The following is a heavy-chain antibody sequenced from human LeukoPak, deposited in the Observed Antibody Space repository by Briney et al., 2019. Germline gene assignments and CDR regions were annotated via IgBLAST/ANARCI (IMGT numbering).Heavy chain of an antibody. Sequence: SETLSLACTVSGGSISSYYWSWIRQPPGKGLEWIGYIYYSGTTNYNPSLKSRVIMSIDTSKNQFSLKLTSVTAADTAVYYCARGSQNLYCGGDCYSKDDAFDIWGQGTMVTVSS. CDR2: IYYSGTT. D-gene: IGHD2-21*02. CDR1: GGSISSYY. J-gene: IGHJ3*02. V-gene: IGHV4-59*01. CDR3: ARGSQNLYCGGDCYSKDDAFDI.